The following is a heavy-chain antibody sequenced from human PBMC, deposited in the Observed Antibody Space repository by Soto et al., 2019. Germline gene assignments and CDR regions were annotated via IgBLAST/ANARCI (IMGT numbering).Heavy chain of an antibody. V-gene: IGHV4-34*01. Sequence: SETLSLTCAVYGGSFSGYSWNWIRQPPQKGLEWIGEINHSGSTNYNPSLKSRVTISVDTSKNQFSLKLNSVTAADTAVYYCARGRLSQSGATHRGWFDPRGQGTLVTVSA. CDR3: ARGRLSQSGATHRGWFDP. CDR2: INHSGST. J-gene: IGHJ5*02. D-gene: IGHD1-26*01. CDR1: GGSFSGYS.